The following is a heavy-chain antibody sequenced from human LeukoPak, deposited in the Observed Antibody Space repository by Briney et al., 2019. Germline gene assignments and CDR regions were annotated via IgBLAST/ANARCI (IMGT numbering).Heavy chain of an antibody. CDR3: ARVPVLKGAFDI. Sequence: SETLSLTCTVSGGSISSSYYWGWIRQPPGKGLQWIGSIYHSGSTYYNPSLKSRVTISVDTSKNQFSLKLSSVTAADTAVYYCARVPVLKGAFDIWGQGTMVTVSS. J-gene: IGHJ3*02. CDR1: GGSISSSYY. CDR2: IYHSGST. D-gene: IGHD4/OR15-4a*01. V-gene: IGHV4-39*07.